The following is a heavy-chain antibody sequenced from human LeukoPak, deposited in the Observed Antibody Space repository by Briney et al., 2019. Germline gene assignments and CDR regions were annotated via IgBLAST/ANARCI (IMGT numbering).Heavy chain of an antibody. CDR2: INPNSGGT. CDR1: GYTFTGYY. CDR3: ARVVGSSSWPVSDAFDI. D-gene: IGHD6-13*01. Sequence: ASVKVSCKASGYTFTGYYMHWVRQAPGQGLEWMGWINPNSGGTNYAQKFQGRVTMTRDTSISTAYMELSRLRSDDTAVYYCARVVGSSSWPVSDAFDIWGQGTMVTVSS. J-gene: IGHJ3*02. V-gene: IGHV1-2*02.